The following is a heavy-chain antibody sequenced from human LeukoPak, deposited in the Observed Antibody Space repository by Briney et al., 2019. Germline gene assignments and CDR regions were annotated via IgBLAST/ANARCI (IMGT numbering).Heavy chain of an antibody. Sequence: SETLSLTCTVSGGSISSYYWSWIRQPAGKGLEWIGRIYTSGSTNYNPSLKSRVTMSVDTSKNQFSLKLSSVTAADTAVYYCARDLRSSSSWYEGFDYWGQGTLVTVSS. CDR2: IYTSGST. V-gene: IGHV4-4*07. CDR1: GGSISSYY. J-gene: IGHJ4*02. CDR3: ARDLRSSSSWYEGFDY. D-gene: IGHD6-13*01.